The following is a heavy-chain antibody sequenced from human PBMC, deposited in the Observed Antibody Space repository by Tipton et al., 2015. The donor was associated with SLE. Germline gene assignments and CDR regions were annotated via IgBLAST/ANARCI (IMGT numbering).Heavy chain of an antibody. CDR1: GFSFTDSY. J-gene: IGHJ3*02. CDR2: ISGGGTSI. CDR3: AREGKMGDVYAFDI. D-gene: IGHD1-26*01. Sequence: GSLRLSCVASGFSFTDSYMSWLRQAPGKGLEWLSYISGGGTSIYYADSVKGRFTISRDNAKSSLYLQMNSLTVEDMAVYYCAREGKMGDVYAFDIWGQGTMVTVSS. V-gene: IGHV3-11*04.